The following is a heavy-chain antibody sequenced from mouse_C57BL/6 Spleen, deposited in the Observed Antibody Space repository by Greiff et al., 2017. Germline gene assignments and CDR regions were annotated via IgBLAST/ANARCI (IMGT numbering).Heavy chain of an antibody. J-gene: IGHJ4*01. CDR3: ARYGGLPYAMDY. CDR1: GYTFTDYY. V-gene: IGHV1-76*01. Sequence: QVQLKESGAELVRPGASVKLSCKASGYTFTDYYINWVKQRPGQGLEWIARIYPGSGNTYYNEKFKGKATLTAEKSSSTAYMQLSSLTSEDSAVYFCARYGGLPYAMDYWGQGTSVTVSS. CDR2: IYPGSGNT. D-gene: IGHD2-4*01.